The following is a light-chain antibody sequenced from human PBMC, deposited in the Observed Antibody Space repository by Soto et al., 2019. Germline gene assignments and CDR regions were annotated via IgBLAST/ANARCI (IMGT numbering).Light chain of an antibody. CDR3: QQRSDWPST. CDR1: ESVSRY. Sequence: EIVLTQSPATLSLSPGNRATLSCRASESVSRYLAWYQQKPGQAPRLLIYDASNRATGIPARFSGSGSGTDFTLTITSVEPADFAVYYCQQRSDWPSTFGGGTKVEIK. J-gene: IGKJ4*01. V-gene: IGKV3-11*01. CDR2: DAS.